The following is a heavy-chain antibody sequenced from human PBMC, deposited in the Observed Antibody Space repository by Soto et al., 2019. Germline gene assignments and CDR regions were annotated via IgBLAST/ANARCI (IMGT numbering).Heavy chain of an antibody. D-gene: IGHD1-1*01. J-gene: IGHJ6*02. CDR2: IYWDDDK. Sequence: SGPTLVNPTQTLTLTCTFSGFSLSTSGVGVGWIRQPPGKALEWLALIYWDDDKRYSPSLKSRLTITKDTSKNQVVLTMTKMDPVDTGTYYCARSGIVLEPPRRNYYYGMDVWGQGTTVTVSS. CDR3: ARSGIVLEPPRRNYYYGMDV. CDR1: GFSLSTSGVG. V-gene: IGHV2-5*02.